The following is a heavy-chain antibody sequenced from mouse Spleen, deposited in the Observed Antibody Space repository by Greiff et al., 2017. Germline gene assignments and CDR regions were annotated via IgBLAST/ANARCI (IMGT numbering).Heavy chain of an antibody. J-gene: IGHJ3*01. D-gene: IGHD2-5*01. CDR1: GYTFTSYW. CDR2: INPSSGYT. CDR3: ARPQYSNYDGLAY. Sequence: VQLQESGAELAKPGASVKLSCKASGYTFTSYWMHWVKQRPGQGLEWIGYINPSSGYTKYNQKFKDKATLTADKSSSTAYMQLSSLTYEDSAVYYCARPQYSNYDGLAYWGQGTLVTVSA. V-gene: IGHV1-7*01.